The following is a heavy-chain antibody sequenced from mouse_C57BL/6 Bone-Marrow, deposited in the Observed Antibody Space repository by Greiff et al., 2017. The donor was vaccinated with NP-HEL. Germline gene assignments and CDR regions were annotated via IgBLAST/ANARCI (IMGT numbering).Heavy chain of an antibody. CDR3: APDGYYYAMDY. Sequence: EVQLVESGGDLVKPGGSLKLSCAASGFTFSSYGMSWVRQTPDKRLEWVATISSGGSYTYYPDSVKGRFTISRDNAKNTLYLQMSSLKSEDTAMYYCAPDGYYYAMDYWGQGTSVTVSS. D-gene: IGHD2-3*01. CDR1: GFTFSSYG. J-gene: IGHJ4*01. CDR2: ISSGGSYT. V-gene: IGHV5-6*01.